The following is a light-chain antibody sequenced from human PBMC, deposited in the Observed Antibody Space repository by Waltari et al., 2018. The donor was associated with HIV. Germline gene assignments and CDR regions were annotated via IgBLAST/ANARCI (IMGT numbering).Light chain of an antibody. CDR3: QQYHIYST. V-gene: IGKV1-5*03. J-gene: IGKJ1*01. CDR1: QSINSW. CDR2: KAS. Sequence: DIQMTQSPSTLSASVGARVTITCRASQSINSWLAWYQQKPGKAPNLLIYKASTLERGVPSRFSGSGSGTEFTLTISSLQSDDSATYFCQQYHIYSTFGQGTKVEIK.